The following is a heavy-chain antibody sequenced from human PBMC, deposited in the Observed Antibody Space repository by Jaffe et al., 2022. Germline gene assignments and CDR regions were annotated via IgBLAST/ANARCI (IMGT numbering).Heavy chain of an antibody. V-gene: IGHV3-53*02. CDR1: GFTVSSNY. Sequence: EVQLVETGGGLIQPGGSLRLSCAASGFTVSSNYMSWVRQAPGKGLEWVSVIYSGGSTYYADSVKGRFTISRDNSKNTLYLQMNSLRAEDTAVYYCARENHYYYYMDVWGKGTTVTVSS. CDR2: IYSGGST. CDR3: ARENHYYYYMDV. J-gene: IGHJ6*03.